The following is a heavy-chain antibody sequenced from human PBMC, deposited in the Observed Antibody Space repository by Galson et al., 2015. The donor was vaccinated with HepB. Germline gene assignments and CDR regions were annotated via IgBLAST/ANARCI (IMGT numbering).Heavy chain of an antibody. CDR3: ARVKRGEWYSFYYHGMDV. CDR2: IKEDGSEK. V-gene: IGHV3-7*05. J-gene: IGHJ6*02. D-gene: IGHD3-10*01. CDR1: ELTLSMYW. Sequence: SLRLSCAASELTLSMYWMNWVRQAPGKGLEWVANIKEDGSEKNYVDSVKGRFTIARDNAKNSLYLQMNSLRAEDTAVYYCARVKRGEWYSFYYHGMDVWGRGTTVTVSS.